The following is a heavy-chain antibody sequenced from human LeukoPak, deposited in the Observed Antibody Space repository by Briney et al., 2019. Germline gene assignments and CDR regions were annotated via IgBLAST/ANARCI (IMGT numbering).Heavy chain of an antibody. Sequence: SQTLSLTCTVSGGSISSGGYYWSWIRQHPGKGLEWIGYIYYSGSTYYNPSLKSRVTISVDRSKNQFSLKLSSVTAADTAVYYCARGSYGVFDYWGQGTLVTVSS. V-gene: IGHV4-31*03. J-gene: IGHJ4*02. D-gene: IGHD1-26*01. CDR3: ARGSYGVFDY. CDR1: GGSISSGGYY. CDR2: IYYSGST.